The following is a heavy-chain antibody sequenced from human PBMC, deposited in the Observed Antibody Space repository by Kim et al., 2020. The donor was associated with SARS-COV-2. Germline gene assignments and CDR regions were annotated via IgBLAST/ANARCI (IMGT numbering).Heavy chain of an antibody. CDR3: ARDDRLGGATGFDY. CDR1: GGTFSSYA. CDR2: IIPILGIA. Sequence: SVKVSCKASGGTFSSYAISWVRQDPGQGLEWMGRIIPILGIANYAQKFQGRVKITADKYTSTAYRELSSLRSEDTAVYYCARDDRLGGATGFDYWGQGTLVTVSS. V-gene: IGHV1-69*04. D-gene: IGHD1-26*01. J-gene: IGHJ4*02.